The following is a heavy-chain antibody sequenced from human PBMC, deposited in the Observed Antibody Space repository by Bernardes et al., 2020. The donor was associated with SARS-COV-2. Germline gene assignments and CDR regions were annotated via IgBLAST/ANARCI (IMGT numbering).Heavy chain of an antibody. CDR3: ARSAGMDV. CDR1: GYTFTGYY. J-gene: IGHJ6*02. CDR2: MNPPSGDT. V-gene: IGHV1-2*02. Sequence: ASVKVSCKASGYTFTGYYIHWVRQAPGQGLEWMGWMNPPSGDTMYAQKFQGRVTMTRDTSISTAYMELTSLTSHDTAVYYCARSAGMDVWGQGTMVTVSS.